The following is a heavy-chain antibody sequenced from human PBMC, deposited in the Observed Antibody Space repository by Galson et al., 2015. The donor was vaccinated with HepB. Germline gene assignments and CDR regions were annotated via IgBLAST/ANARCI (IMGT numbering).Heavy chain of an antibody. D-gene: IGHD2-2*01. J-gene: IGHJ4*02. V-gene: IGHV3-30*02. CDR1: GFTFRNYG. CDR3: AKDSGYLGYCSSISCHYFDS. CDR2: IQFDGSDK. Sequence: SLRLSCAASGFTFRNYGVHWVRQAPGKGLEWVAFIQFDGSDKYYVDSVKGRFTISRDNSKNTLFLQMDSLRAEDTAMYYCAKDSGYLGYCSSISCHYFDSWGQGTLVTVSS.